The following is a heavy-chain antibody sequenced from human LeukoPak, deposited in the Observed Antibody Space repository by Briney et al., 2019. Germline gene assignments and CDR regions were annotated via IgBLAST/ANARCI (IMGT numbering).Heavy chain of an antibody. Sequence: GGPLRLSCAASGFTVSSSYMNWVRRAPGKGLEWVSVIYSGGSAYHADSVKGRFTISRDNSKNTLYLQMNSLRAEDTAVYYCASSPVAGTGYWGQGTLVTVSS. J-gene: IGHJ4*02. D-gene: IGHD6-19*01. CDR1: GFTVSSSY. CDR3: ASSPVAGTGY. CDR2: IYSGGSA. V-gene: IGHV3-53*01.